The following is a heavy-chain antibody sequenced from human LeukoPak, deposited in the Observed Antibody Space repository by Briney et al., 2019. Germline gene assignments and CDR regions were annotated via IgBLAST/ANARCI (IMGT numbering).Heavy chain of an antibody. Sequence: PGGSLRLSCAASGFTFSSYAMSWVRQAPGKGLEWVSGISGSGGSTHYADSVKDRFTISRDNAKNSLYLQMNSLRAEDTAVYYCARDNAGSGWVYWGQGTLVTVSS. D-gene: IGHD6-19*01. V-gene: IGHV3-23*01. J-gene: IGHJ4*02. CDR3: ARDNAGSGWVY. CDR2: ISGSGGST. CDR1: GFTFSSYA.